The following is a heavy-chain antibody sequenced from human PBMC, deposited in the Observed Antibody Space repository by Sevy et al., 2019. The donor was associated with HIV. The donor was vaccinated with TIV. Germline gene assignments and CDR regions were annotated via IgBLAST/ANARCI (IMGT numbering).Heavy chain of an antibody. Sequence: GGSLRLSCAASGFTFSVYWMNWVRQAPGKGLEWVATMKEDGSEKYYVDSVKGRFTISRDNAKNSLYLQMNSLRAEDTVVYYCGGEGVGGYSYSLDYWGQGTLVTVSS. J-gene: IGHJ4*02. D-gene: IGHD5-18*01. CDR2: MKEDGSEK. CDR3: GGEGVGGYSYSLDY. V-gene: IGHV3-7*01. CDR1: GFTFSVYW.